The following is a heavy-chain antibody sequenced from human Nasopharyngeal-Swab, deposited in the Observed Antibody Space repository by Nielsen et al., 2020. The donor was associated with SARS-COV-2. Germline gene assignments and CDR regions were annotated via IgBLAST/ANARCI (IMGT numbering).Heavy chain of an antibody. CDR1: GGSISSGGYY. V-gene: IGHV4-31*03. D-gene: IGHD3-3*01. Sequence: SETLSHTCTVSGGSISSGGYYWSWIRQHPGKGLEWIGYIYYSGSTYYNPSLKSRVTISVDTSKNQFSLKLSSVTAADTAVYYCARESTYYDFWSGYHLLNGWFDPWGQGTLVTVSS. CDR2: IYYSGST. CDR3: ARESTYYDFWSGYHLLNGWFDP. J-gene: IGHJ5*02.